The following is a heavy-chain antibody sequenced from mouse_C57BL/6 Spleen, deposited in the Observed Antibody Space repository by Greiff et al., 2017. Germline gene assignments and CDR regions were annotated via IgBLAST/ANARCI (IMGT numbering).Heavy chain of an antibody. V-gene: IGHV1-82*01. CDR3: AGSSGYVNYFDY. Sequence: QVQLKQSGPELVKPGASVKISCKASGYAFSSSWMNWVKQRPGKGLEWIGRIYPGDGDTNYNGKFKGKATLTADKSSSTAYMQLSSLTSEDSAVYFCAGSSGYVNYFDYWGQGTTLTVSS. CDR1: GYAFSSSW. CDR2: IYPGDGDT. J-gene: IGHJ2*01. D-gene: IGHD3-2*02.